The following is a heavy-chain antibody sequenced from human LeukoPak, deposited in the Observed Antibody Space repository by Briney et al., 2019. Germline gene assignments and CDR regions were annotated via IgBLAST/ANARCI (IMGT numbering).Heavy chain of an antibody. D-gene: IGHD3-10*01. CDR3: ARERFHGSGSARLDS. CDR1: GFTFSDHT. CDR2: ITSVSTYI. Sequence: GGSLRLSCAASGFTFSDHTMNWVRQTPGKGLEWVSSITSVSTYIHYADSVRGRFTISRDNAENSLYLQMNSLTADDTAVYYCARERFHGSGSARLDSWGQGTLVTVSS. V-gene: IGHV3-21*01. J-gene: IGHJ4*02.